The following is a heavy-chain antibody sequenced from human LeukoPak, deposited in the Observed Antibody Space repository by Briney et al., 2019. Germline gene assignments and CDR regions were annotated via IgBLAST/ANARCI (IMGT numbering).Heavy chain of an antibody. CDR2: IKQDGSEK. D-gene: IGHD6-13*01. Sequence: TGGSLRLSCAASGFTFSSYWMSWVRQAPGKGLEWVANIKQDGSEKYYVDSVKGRFTISRDNAKNSLYLQMNSLRAEDTAVCYCARDPRDDFHSSWYCYNMNTGGFDYWGQGTLVTVSS. CDR1: GFTFSSYW. CDR3: ARDPRDDFHSSWYCYNMNTGGFDY. J-gene: IGHJ4*02. V-gene: IGHV3-7*01.